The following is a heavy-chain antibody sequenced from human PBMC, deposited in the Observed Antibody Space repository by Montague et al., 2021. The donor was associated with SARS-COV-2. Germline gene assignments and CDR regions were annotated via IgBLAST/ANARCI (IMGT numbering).Heavy chain of an antibody. CDR3: ARVGVESLLWFGELHHGPFDP. Sequence: SLSLSCAASGFTFSRYAMHWVRQAPGKGLEWVAVISYDGSNKYYTDSVKGRFTISRDNSKNTLYLQMNSLRAEDTAVYYCARVGVESLLWFGELHHGPFDPWGQGTLVTVSS. J-gene: IGHJ5*02. V-gene: IGHV3-30-3*01. D-gene: IGHD3-10*01. CDR1: GFTFSRYA. CDR2: ISYDGSNK.